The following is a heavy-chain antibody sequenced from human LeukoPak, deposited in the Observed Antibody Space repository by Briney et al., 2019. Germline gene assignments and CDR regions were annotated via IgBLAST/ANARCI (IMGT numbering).Heavy chain of an antibody. J-gene: IGHJ5*02. CDR3: ARSKREFNWLDP. CDR2: IYTSGST. Sequence: PSETLSLTCTVSGGSISTYYWTWIRQPAGKGLEWIGRIYTSGSTNYNPSLKSRVTMSVDTSKNQFSLNLSSVTAADTAVYYCARSKREFNWLDPWGQGTLVTVSS. CDR1: GGSISTYY. V-gene: IGHV4-4*07. D-gene: IGHD3-10*01.